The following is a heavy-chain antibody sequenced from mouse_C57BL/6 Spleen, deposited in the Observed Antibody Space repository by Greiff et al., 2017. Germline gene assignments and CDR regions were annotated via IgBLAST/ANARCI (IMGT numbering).Heavy chain of an antibody. CDR1: GYTFTDYE. Sequence: VQLQQSGAELVRPGASVTLSCKASGYTFTDYEMHWVKQTPVHGLEWIGAIDPETGGTAYNQKFKGKAILTADKSSSTAYMELRSLTSEDSAVYYCTRSYYYGSPWFAYWGQGTLVTVSA. V-gene: IGHV1-15*01. D-gene: IGHD1-1*01. CDR2: IDPETGGT. J-gene: IGHJ3*01. CDR3: TRSYYYGSPWFAY.